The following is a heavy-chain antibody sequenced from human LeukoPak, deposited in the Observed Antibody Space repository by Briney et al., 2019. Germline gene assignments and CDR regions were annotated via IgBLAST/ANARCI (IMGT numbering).Heavy chain of an antibody. J-gene: IGHJ6*02. CDR1: GYSFASYW. V-gene: IGHV5-51*01. D-gene: IGHD2-15*01. CDR3: TRRGLPVPPSYYYNGMDV. CDR2: IYPGDSDT. Sequence: GESLQISCKGSGYSFASYWIAWVRQRPGQGLEWMGIIYPGDSDTRYSPSFQGQVTITADTSVNTAYLQWSSLKASDTAMYYCTRRGLPVPPSYYYNGMDVWGQGTAVTVSS.